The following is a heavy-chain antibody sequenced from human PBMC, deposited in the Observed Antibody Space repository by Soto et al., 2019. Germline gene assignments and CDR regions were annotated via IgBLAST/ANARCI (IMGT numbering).Heavy chain of an antibody. CDR2: IIPILGIA. D-gene: IGHD3-16*02. V-gene: IGHV1-69*04. Sequence: ASVKVSCKASGGTFSSYTISWVRQAPGQGLEWMGRIIPILGIANYAQKFQGRVTITADKSTSTAYMELSSLRSEDTAVYYCARDEGYYDYIWGSYRYTGSIWFDPWGQGTLVTVSS. CDR1: GGTFSSYT. J-gene: IGHJ5*02. CDR3: ARDEGYYDYIWGSYRYTGSIWFDP.